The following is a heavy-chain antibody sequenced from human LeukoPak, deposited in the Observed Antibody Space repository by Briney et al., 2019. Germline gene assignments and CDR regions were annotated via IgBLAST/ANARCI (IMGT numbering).Heavy chain of an antibody. CDR2: ISGDGGST. V-gene: IGHV3-43*02. J-gene: IGHJ5*02. CDR1: GFSFDDYA. Sequence: GGSLRLSCAAPGFSFDDYAIHWVRQAPGKGLEWVSLISGDGGSTFYADSVKGRFTISRDNSKNSLYLQMSSLRSEDTALYYCARESDSSGWYDPWGQGTLVTVSS. D-gene: IGHD3-22*01. CDR3: ARESDSSGWYDP.